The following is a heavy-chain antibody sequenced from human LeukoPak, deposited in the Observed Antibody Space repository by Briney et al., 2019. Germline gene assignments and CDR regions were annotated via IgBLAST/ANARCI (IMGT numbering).Heavy chain of an antibody. Sequence: SGGSLRLSCAASGFTFSSYDMHWVRQAPGKGLEWVAFIWSDGSNKYYADSVKGRFTISRDNAKNSLYLQMNSLRAEDTAVYYCARDFGARGWFDYWGQGTLVTVSS. CDR3: ARDFGARGWFDY. CDR2: IWSDGSNK. J-gene: IGHJ4*02. CDR1: GFTFSSYD. D-gene: IGHD6-19*01. V-gene: IGHV3-33*01.